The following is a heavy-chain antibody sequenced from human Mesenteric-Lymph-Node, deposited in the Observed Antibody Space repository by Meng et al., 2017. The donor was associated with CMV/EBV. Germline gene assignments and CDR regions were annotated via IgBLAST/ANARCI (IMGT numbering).Heavy chain of an antibody. CDR1: GFSLSNARMG. D-gene: IGHD3-3*01. Sequence: SGPTLVKPPETLTLTCTVSGFSLSNARMGVSWIRQPPGKALEWLAHIFSNDEKSYSTSLKSRLTISKDTSKSQVVLTMTNMDPVDTATYYCARIFSGGSGYYLTYYYYYYGMDVWGQGTTVTVSS. J-gene: IGHJ6*02. V-gene: IGHV2-26*01. CDR3: ARIFSGGSGYYLTYYYYYYGMDV. CDR2: IFSNDEK.